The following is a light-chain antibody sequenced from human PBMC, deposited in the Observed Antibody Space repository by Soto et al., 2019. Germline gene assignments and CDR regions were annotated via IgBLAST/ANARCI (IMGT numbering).Light chain of an antibody. V-gene: IGKV2-28*01. CDR1: QSLLHSNGYNY. CDR2: LGS. J-gene: IGKJ2*01. CDR3: MQALQTPYT. Sequence: DIVMTQSPLSLPVTPGEPASISCRSSQSLLHSNGYNYFDWYLQKPGQSPQLLIYLGSNRASGVPDRFSGSGSGTDFTLKNSRVDAEDVGIYYCMQALQTPYTFGQGTKLEIK.